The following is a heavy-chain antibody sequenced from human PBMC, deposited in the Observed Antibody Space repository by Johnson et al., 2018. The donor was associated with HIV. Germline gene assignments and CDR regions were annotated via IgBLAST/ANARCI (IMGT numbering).Heavy chain of an antibody. CDR1: GFTFSNAW. CDR3: ARESSDVGDFDI. J-gene: IGHJ3*02. Sequence: VQLVESGGGVVRPGESLRLSCAASGFTFSNAWLSWVRQAAGEGLEWVGRIKSKTDGGTTDYAAPVNGRFTISRDDSKNTLYLQMNSLRAEDTAVYYCARESSDVGDFDIWGHGTMVTVSS. D-gene: IGHD3-10*02. CDR2: IKSKTDGGTT. V-gene: IGHV3-15*01.